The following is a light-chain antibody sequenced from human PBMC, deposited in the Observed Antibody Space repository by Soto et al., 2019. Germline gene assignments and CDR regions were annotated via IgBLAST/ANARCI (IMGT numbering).Light chain of an antibody. CDR3: QTWGSGIVV. CDR2: LNSAGSH. V-gene: IGLV4-69*01. CDR1: SGHSNYA. J-gene: IGLJ2*01. Sequence: QTVVTQSPSASASLGASVKLTCTLSSGHSNYAIAWHHQQSEKGPRYLMKLNSAGSHSKGDGIPDRFSGSSSGAERYLTISSLLSEDEADYYCQTWGSGIVVLGGGTKLAVL.